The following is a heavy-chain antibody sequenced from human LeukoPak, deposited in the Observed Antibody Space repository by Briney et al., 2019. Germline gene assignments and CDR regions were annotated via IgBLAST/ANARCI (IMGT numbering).Heavy chain of an antibody. CDR1: GFTFSSYS. D-gene: IGHD1-26*01. J-gene: IGHJ4*02. V-gene: IGHV3-21*01. CDR2: ISSSSSYI. CDR3: ARDNSGSYFDY. Sequence: GGSLRLSCAASGFTFSSYSMNWVRQAPGKGLEWVSSISSSSSYIYYADSVKGRFTISRDNAKNSLYLQMSSPRAEDTAVYYCARDNSGSYFDYWGQGTLVTVSS.